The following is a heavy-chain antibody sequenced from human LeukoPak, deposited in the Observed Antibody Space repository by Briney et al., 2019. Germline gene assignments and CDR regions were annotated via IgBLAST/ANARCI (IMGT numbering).Heavy chain of an antibody. CDR3: AKALYSESYYKFDY. V-gene: IGHV3-23*01. D-gene: IGHD3-10*01. CDR1: GFTFSSYA. CDR2: ISGRGGST. J-gene: IGHJ4*02. Sequence: SGGSLRLSCAASGFTFSSYAMNWVRQAPGKGVEGVSGISGRGGSTYYEDSVKGRFNMSRDYSKNTLYLQMASLRAEDTAVYFCAKALYSESYYKFDYWGQGPLVTVSS.